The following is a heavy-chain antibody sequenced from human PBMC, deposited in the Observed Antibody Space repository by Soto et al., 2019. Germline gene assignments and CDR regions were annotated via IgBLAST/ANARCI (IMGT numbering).Heavy chain of an antibody. D-gene: IGHD4-17*01. V-gene: IGHV4-34*01. CDR2: INHSGST. Sequence: PSETLSLISAVYGGSFSGYYWSWIRQPPGKGLEWIGEINHSGSTNYNPSLKSRVTISVDTSKNQFSLKLSSVTAADTAVYYCARAQFMTTVILLYWFDPRRHVTLVT. CDR1: GGSFSGYY. CDR3: ARAQFMTTVILLYWFDP. J-gene: IGHJ5*02.